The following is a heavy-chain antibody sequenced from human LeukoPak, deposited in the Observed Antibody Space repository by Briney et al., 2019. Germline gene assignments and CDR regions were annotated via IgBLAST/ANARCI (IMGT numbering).Heavy chain of an antibody. D-gene: IGHD5-12*01. CDR1: GGSISSGGYS. CDR3: ARTMVATLGWFDP. V-gene: IGHV4-30-2*01. J-gene: IGHJ5*02. Sequence: SETLSLTCAVSGGSISSGGYSWSWIRQPPGKGLEWIGYIYHSGSTYYNPSLKSRVTISVDRSKNQFSLKLSSVTAADTAVYYCARTMVATLGWFDPWGQGTLVTVSS. CDR2: IYHSGST.